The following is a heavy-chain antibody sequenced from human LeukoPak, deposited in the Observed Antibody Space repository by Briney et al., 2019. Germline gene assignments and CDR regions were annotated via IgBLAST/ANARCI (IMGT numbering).Heavy chain of an antibody. J-gene: IGHJ4*02. Sequence: GGSLRLSCAASGFTFSSYAMSWVRQAPGKGLEWVSAISGSVGTTYYADSVKGRFTISRDNSKNTLSLQMNSLRAEDTAVYFCARAISGYNYGLDYWGQGTLVTVSS. D-gene: IGHD5-18*01. V-gene: IGHV3-23*01. CDR3: ARAISGYNYGLDY. CDR2: ISGSVGTT. CDR1: GFTFSSYA.